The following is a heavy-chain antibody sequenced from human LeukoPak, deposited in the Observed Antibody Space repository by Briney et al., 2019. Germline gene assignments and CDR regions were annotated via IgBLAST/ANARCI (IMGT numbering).Heavy chain of an antibody. D-gene: IGHD3-10*01. CDR2: ISWHSGTI. CDR1: GFTFDDYA. J-gene: IGHJ4*02. CDR3: ARGPERGLWFGELPYYFDY. V-gene: IGHV3-9*01. Sequence: GRSLRLSCAASGFTFDDYAMHWVRQAPGKGLEWVSGISWHSGTIDYADSVKGRFTISRDNAKNSLYLQMNSLRAEDTAVYYCARGPERGLWFGELPYYFDYWGQGTLVTVSS.